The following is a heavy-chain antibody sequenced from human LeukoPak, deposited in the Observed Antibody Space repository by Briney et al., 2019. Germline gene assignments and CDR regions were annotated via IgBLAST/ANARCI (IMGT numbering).Heavy chain of an antibody. CDR3: ARDHSALVTPFYFDY. CDR2: IYHSGST. V-gene: IGHV4-38-2*02. D-gene: IGHD4-23*01. CDR1: DYSISSIYY. J-gene: IGHJ4*02. Sequence: PSETLSLTCAVSDYSISSIYYWGWIRQPPGKGLEWIGSIYHSGSTYYNPSLKSRVTISVDTSKNQFSLKLSSVTAADTAVYYCARDHSALVTPFYFDYWGQGTLVAVSS.